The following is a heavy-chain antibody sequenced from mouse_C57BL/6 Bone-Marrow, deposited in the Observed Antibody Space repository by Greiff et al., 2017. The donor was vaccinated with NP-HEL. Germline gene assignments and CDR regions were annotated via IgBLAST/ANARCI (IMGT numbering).Heavy chain of an antibody. D-gene: IGHD1-1*01. V-gene: IGHV1-64*01. Sequence: QVQLQQPGAELVKPGASVKLSCKASGYTFTSYWMHWVKQRPGQGLEWIGMIHPNSGSTNYNEKFKSKATMTVDKSSSTAYMQLSSLTSADSAVYYCARDSSSYWYFDVWGTGTTVTVSS. J-gene: IGHJ1*03. CDR2: IHPNSGST. CDR3: ARDSSSYWYFDV. CDR1: GYTFTSYW.